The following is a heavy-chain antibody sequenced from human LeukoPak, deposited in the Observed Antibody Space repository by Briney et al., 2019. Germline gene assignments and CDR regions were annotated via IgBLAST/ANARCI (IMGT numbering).Heavy chain of an antibody. Sequence: GGSLRLSCAASGFTFSSYTMNWVRQPPGKGLEGVSNIGTSSTTIYYADSVKGRFTISRDNAKNSLYLQMNSLRAEDTAVYYCASDRAMRLWFGELYNYWGQGTLVTVSS. CDR2: IGTSSTTI. D-gene: IGHD3-10*01. CDR1: GFTFSSYT. J-gene: IGHJ4*02. CDR3: ASDRAMRLWFGELYNY. V-gene: IGHV3-48*01.